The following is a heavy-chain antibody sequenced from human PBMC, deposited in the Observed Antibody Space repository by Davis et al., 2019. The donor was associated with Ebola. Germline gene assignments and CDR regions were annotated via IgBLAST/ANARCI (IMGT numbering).Heavy chain of an antibody. CDR3: ARDRASGWYGAAFDI. D-gene: IGHD6-19*01. CDR1: GYTFSSYA. J-gene: IGHJ3*02. CDR2: INAGNGNT. V-gene: IGHV1-3*01. Sequence: ASVKVSCKASGYTFSSYAMHWVRQAPGQRLEWMGWINAGNGNTKYSQKLQGRVTMTTDTSTSTAYMELRSLRSDDTAVYYCARDRASGWYGAAFDIWGQGTMVTVSS.